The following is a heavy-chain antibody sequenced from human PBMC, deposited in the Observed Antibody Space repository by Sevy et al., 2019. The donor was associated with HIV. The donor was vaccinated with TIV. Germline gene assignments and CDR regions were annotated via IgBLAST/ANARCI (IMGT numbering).Heavy chain of an antibody. J-gene: IGHJ4*02. V-gene: IGHV3-11*06. Sequence: GGSLRLSCTASGFTFSDYYMSWIRQAPGKGLECVSFISSTTGYTNYADSVKGRFTISRDNAKNSLYLQMNNLRAEDTAVYYCARSRNDWTPSAGHWGQGTLVTVSS. D-gene: IGHD1-1*01. CDR2: ISSTTGYT. CDR1: GFTFSDYY. CDR3: ARSRNDWTPSAGH.